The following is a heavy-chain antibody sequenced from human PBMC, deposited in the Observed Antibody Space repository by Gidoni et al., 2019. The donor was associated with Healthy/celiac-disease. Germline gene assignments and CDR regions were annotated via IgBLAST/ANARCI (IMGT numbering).Heavy chain of an antibody. Sequence: EVQLLESGGGLVQPGGSLRPSCAASGFPFSSHPMSWVRQAPGKGLEWCSAISGSGGSTYYADYVKGRFTISRDNSKNTLYLKMNRLRAEDTAVYYCAKGELELGNYYYYGMDVWGQGTTVTVSS. D-gene: IGHD1-7*01. CDR1: GFPFSSHP. CDR2: ISGSGGST. J-gene: IGHJ6*02. V-gene: IGHV3-23*01. CDR3: AKGELELGNYYYYGMDV.